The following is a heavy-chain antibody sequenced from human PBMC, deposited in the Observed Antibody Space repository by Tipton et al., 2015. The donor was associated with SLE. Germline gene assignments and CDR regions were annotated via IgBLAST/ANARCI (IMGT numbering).Heavy chain of an antibody. D-gene: IGHD2-2*01. J-gene: IGHJ4*02. CDR2: IYYSGST. CDR3: ARIAIAPAMGEYYFDS. CDR1: GGSISSYY. Sequence: TLSLTCTVSGGSISSYYWSWIRQPPGRGLEWIGYIYYSGSTNYNPSLKSRVTISVDTSKNQFSLKLSSVTAADTAVYYCARIAIAPAMGEYYFDSWGQGTLVTVSS. V-gene: IGHV4-59*08.